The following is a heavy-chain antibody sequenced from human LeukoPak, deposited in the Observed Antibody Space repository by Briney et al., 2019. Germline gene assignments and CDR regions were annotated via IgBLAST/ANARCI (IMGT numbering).Heavy chain of an antibody. CDR3: ASSRDGYNYVPFDY. D-gene: IGHD5-24*01. CDR1: GGTFSSYA. J-gene: IGHJ4*02. V-gene: IGHV1-69*05. Sequence: SVKVSCKPSGGTFSSYAISWVRQAPGQGLEWMGGIIPIFGTANYAQKFQGRVTITTDESTSTAYMELSSLRSEDTAVYYCASSRDGYNYVPFDYWGQGTLVTVSS. CDR2: IIPIFGTA.